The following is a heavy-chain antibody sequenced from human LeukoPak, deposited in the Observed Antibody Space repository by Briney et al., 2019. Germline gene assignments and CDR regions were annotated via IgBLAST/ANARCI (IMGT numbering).Heavy chain of an antibody. CDR2: ISYDGSNK. V-gene: IGHV3-30*04. Sequence: GGSLRLSCAASGFTFSSYAMHWVRQAPGKGLEWVAVISYDGSNKYYADSVKGRFTISRDNSKNTLYLQMNSLRAEDTAVYYCASALGYCSGGSCYSAYYYYGMDVWGQGTTVTVSS. J-gene: IGHJ6*02. D-gene: IGHD2-15*01. CDR3: ASALGYCSGGSCYSAYYYYGMDV. CDR1: GFTFSSYA.